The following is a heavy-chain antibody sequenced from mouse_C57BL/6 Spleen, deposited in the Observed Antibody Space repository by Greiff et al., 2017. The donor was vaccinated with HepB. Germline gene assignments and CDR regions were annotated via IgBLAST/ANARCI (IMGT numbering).Heavy chain of an antibody. V-gene: IGHV1-80*01. CDR1: GYAFSSYW. J-gene: IGHJ2*01. CDR3: ARGDYDGYYGY. CDR2: IYPGDGDT. Sequence: QVQLQQSGAELVKPGASVKISCKASGYAFSSYWMNWVKQRPGKGLEWIGQIYPGDGDTNYNGKFKGKATLTADKSSSTAYMQLSSLTSEDSAVYFCARGDYDGYYGYWGQGTTLTVSS. D-gene: IGHD2-3*01.